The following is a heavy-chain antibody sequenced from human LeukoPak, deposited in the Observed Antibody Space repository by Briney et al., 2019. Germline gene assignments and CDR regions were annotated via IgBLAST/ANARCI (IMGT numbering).Heavy chain of an antibody. CDR2: ISSSSSYI. J-gene: IGHJ3*02. CDR1: GFTLSSHS. Sequence: PGGSLRLSCAASGFTLSSHSMNWVRQAPGKGLEWVSSISSSSSYIYYADSVKGRFTISRDNAKNSLYLQMNSLRAEDTAVYYCARPRDGYNPDAFDIWGQGTMVTVSS. D-gene: IGHD5-24*01. CDR3: ARPRDGYNPDAFDI. V-gene: IGHV3-21*01.